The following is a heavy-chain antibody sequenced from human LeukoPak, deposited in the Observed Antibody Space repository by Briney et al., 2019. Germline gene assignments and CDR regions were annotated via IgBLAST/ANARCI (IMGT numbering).Heavy chain of an antibody. CDR1: GFTFSSYA. CDR2: ISYDGSNK. D-gene: IGHD4-11*01. Sequence: GGSLRLSCAASGFTFSSYAMHWVRQAPGKGLEWVAVISYDGSNKYYADSVKGRFTISRDNSKNTLYLQMNSLRAEDTAVYYCAKGTSDYSNYNNWFDPWGQGTLVTVSS. J-gene: IGHJ5*02. V-gene: IGHV3-30*04. CDR3: AKGTSDYSNYNNWFDP.